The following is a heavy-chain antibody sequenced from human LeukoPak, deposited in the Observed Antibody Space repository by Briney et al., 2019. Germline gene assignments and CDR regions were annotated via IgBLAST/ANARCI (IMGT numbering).Heavy chain of an antibody. CDR2: INWNAEYI. Sequence: PGGSLRLSCAASGYSFDDNALSWVRQAPGKGLEWVSTINWNAEYITYADSVRGRCTISRDHAKNSVYLQMDSLRVEDTVLYYCARDRMGATGNFDYWGQGTLVTVSS. J-gene: IGHJ4*02. CDR1: GYSFDDNA. D-gene: IGHD1-26*01. V-gene: IGHV3-20*04. CDR3: ARDRMGATGNFDY.